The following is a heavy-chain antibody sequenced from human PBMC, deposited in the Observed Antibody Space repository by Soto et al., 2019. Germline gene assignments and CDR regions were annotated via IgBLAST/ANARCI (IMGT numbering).Heavy chain of an antibody. CDR1: GGSISSYY. J-gene: IGHJ5*02. CDR3: ARDGFGYCTNGVCPYFDP. V-gene: IGHV4-4*07. CDR2: IYTSGST. D-gene: IGHD2-8*01. Sequence: PSETLSLTCTVSGGSISSYYWSWIRQPAGKGLEWIGRIYTSGSTNYNPSLKSRVTMSVDTSKNQFSLKLSSATAADTAVYYCARDGFGYCTNGVCPYFDPWGQGTLVTVSS.